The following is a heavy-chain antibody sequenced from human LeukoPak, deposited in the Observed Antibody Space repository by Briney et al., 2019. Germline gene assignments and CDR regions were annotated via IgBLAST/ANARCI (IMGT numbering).Heavy chain of an antibody. D-gene: IGHD5-12*01. CDR3: ARDTVARNYFGY. CDR1: GDSVSSNIAT. V-gene: IGHV6-1*01. CDR2: TYYRSKWFY. J-gene: IGHJ4*02. Sequence: SQTLSLTCVISGDSVSSNIATWNWVRQSPSRGLEWLGRTYYRSKWFYEYALSVKSRITINPDTSKNQFSLKLNSVTPEDTAVYYCARDTVARNYFGYWGQGTLVTVSS.